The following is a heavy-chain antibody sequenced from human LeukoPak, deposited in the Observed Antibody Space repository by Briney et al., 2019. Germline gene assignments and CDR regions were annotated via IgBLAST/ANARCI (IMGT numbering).Heavy chain of an antibody. CDR3: ARYSSSWYSGYFDY. CDR1: GGSISSYY. Sequence: SETLSLTCTVSGGSISSYYWSWIRQPPGKGLEWIGYIYYSGSTNYNPSLKSRVTISVDTSNNQFSLKLGSVTAADTAVYYCARYSSSWYSGYFDYWGQGTLVTVSS. V-gene: IGHV4-59*01. D-gene: IGHD6-13*01. J-gene: IGHJ4*02. CDR2: IYYSGST.